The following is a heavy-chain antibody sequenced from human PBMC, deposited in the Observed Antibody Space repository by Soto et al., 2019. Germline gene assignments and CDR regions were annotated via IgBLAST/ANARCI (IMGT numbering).Heavy chain of an antibody. D-gene: IGHD3-3*01. J-gene: IGHJ4*02. CDR1: GFTFSSYA. V-gene: IGHV3-23*01. CDR2: ISGSGGST. Sequence: PGGSLRLSCAASGFTFSSYAMSWVRQAPGKGLEWVSAISGSGGSTYYADSVKGRFTISRDNSKNTLYLQMNSLRAEDTAVYYCAKDDASTPTYYDFWSGSPFFDYWGQGTLVTVSS. CDR3: AKDDASTPTYYDFWSGSPFFDY.